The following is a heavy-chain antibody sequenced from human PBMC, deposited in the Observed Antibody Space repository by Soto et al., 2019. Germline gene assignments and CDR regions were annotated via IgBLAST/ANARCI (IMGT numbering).Heavy chain of an antibody. D-gene: IGHD3-3*02. V-gene: IGHV1-3*01. CDR3: ARDTETLGPRANDALDI. CDR2: INVGSGNT. Sequence: ASVKVSCKAAGYTFSAYTMNWVRQAPGQSLEWMGWINVGSGNTRYSQNFQGRVSITRDTSASTVYMELTGLKSEDTAMYYCARDTETLGPRANDALDIWGQGTMVTVSS. J-gene: IGHJ3*02. CDR1: GYTFSAYT.